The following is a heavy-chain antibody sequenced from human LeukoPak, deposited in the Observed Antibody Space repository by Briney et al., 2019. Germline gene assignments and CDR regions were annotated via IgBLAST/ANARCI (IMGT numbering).Heavy chain of an antibody. CDR1: GGTFIIYD. D-gene: IGHD3-22*01. J-gene: IGHJ3*02. CDR3: ARESLGSYKTVVIVARGHDAFDM. V-gene: IGHV1-46*01. CDR2: INPSAGST. Sequence: ASVKVSCKASGGTFIIYDISWVRQAPGQGLEWMGIINPSAGSTNYAQKFQGRVTLTRDTSTSTVYMNVSNLRSEDTAVYYCARESLGSYKTVVIVARGHDAFDMWGQGTMVTVSS.